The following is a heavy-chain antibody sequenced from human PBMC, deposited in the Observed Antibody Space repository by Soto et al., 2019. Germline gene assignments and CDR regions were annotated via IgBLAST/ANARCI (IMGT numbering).Heavy chain of an antibody. CDR3: ARDLTY. CDR1: GGSISSYY. Sequence: SETLSLTCTVSGGSISSYYWSWIRQPAGKGLEWIGEIYHTGNTNYNPSLRSRATISVDMSKRQFSLNVTSVTAADTAIYYCARDLTYWGQGTLVTVSS. V-gene: IGHV4-59*12. J-gene: IGHJ4*02. CDR2: IYHTGNT.